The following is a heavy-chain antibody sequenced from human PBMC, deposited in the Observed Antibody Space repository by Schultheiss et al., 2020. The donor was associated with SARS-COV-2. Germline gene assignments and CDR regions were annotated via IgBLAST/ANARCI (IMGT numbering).Heavy chain of an antibody. CDR1: GGSINSGGYY. Sequence: SETLSLTCTVSGGSINSGGYYWSWIRQHPGKGLEWIGYIYYSGDTSYNPSLKSRLTISGDTSKNQFSLKVNSVTAADTAVYYCARDRDYGGNSGVSSYYYYGMDVWGQGTTVTVSS. D-gene: IGHD4-23*01. V-gene: IGHV4-31*03. CDR2: IYYSGDT. CDR3: ARDRDYGGNSGVSSYYYYGMDV. J-gene: IGHJ6*02.